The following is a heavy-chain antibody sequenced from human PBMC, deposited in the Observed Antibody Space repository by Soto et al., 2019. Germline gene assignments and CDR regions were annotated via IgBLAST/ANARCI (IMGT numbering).Heavy chain of an antibody. CDR2: ITGTGGTT. V-gene: IGHV3-23*01. CDR1: GFTFSTFV. J-gene: IGHJ4*02. CDR3: AKTKPSYFDY. Sequence: GGSLRLSCASSGFTFSTFVMTWVRQAPGKGLEWVSTITGTGGTTYYAGSVKGRFSVSRDNSKNTLYLQMNSLRAEDTAIYYCAKTKPSYFDYWGQGILVTVSS.